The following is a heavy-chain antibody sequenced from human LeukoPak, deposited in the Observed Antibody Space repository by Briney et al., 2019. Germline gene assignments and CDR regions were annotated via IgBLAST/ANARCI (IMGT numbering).Heavy chain of an antibody. Sequence: SETLSLTCTVSGGSISSYYWSWIRQPPGKGLEWIVYIYYSGSTNYNPSLKSRVTISVDTSKNQFSLKLSSVTAADTAVYYCARRATTGAPYYFDYWGQGTLVTVSS. D-gene: IGHD1-1*01. CDR3: ARRATTGAPYYFDY. CDR1: GGSISSYY. CDR2: IYYSGST. V-gene: IGHV4-59*08. J-gene: IGHJ4*02.